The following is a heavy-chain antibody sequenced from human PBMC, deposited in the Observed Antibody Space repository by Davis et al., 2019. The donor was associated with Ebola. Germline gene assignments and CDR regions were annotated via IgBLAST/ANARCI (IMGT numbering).Heavy chain of an antibody. CDR1: GFTFSSYS. CDR2: ISSSSSYI. J-gene: IGHJ4*02. V-gene: IGHV3-21*04. D-gene: IGHD3-3*01. Sequence: PGGSLRLSCAASGFTFSSYSMNWVRQAPGKGLEWVSSISSSSSYIYYADSVKGRFTISRDNAKNTLYLQMNSLRAEDTAVYYCAKDNPPYYDFWSGYYGYWGQGTLVTVSS. CDR3: AKDNPPYYDFWSGYYGY.